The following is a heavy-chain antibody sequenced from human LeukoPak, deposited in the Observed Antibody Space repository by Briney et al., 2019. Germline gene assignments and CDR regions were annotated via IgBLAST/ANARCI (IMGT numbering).Heavy chain of an antibody. CDR2: IDHSGGT. Sequence: SETLSLTCAVSGGPFSGYYWTWIRQSPGKGLEWIGEIDHSGGTHNNPSLRSRVTISVDTSKSQFSLKLTSVTAADTGVYYCAKPGGFFLYYMDVWGKRTTVTVSS. CDR1: GGPFSGYY. CDR3: AKPGGFFLYYMDV. J-gene: IGHJ6*03. D-gene: IGHD1-14*01. V-gene: IGHV4-34*01.